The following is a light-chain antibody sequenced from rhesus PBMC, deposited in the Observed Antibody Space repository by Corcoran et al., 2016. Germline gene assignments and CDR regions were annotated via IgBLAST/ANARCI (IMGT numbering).Light chain of an antibody. J-gene: IGKJ1*01. CDR1: QGISNY. V-gene: IGKV1-43*02. Sequence: DIQMTQSPSSLSASVGDRATITCRASQGISNYLSWYQQKPGKAPKLLIYDASTLQSGVPSRFSGSGSGTDFTLAISSLRPEDFTTYYCLQYNSDPWTFGQGAKVEVK. CDR2: DAS. CDR3: LQYNSDPWT.